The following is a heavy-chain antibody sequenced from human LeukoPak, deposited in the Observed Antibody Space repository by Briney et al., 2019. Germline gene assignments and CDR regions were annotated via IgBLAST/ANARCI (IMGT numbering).Heavy chain of an antibody. CDR2: IYPGDSDT. D-gene: IGHD2-15*01. V-gene: IGHV5-51*01. Sequence: GESLKISCKGSGYSFTSYWIGWVRQMPGKGLGWMGIIYPGDSDTRYSPSFQGQVTISADKSISTAYLQWSSLKASDTAMYFCASPYCSGSSCYSSLDYWGQGTLVTVSS. J-gene: IGHJ4*02. CDR1: GYSFTSYW. CDR3: ASPYCSGSSCYSSLDY.